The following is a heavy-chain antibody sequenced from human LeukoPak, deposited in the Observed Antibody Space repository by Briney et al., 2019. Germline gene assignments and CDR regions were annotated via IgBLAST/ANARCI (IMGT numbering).Heavy chain of an antibody. D-gene: IGHD5-18*01. Sequence: SVKVSCKASGGTFITYAISWVRQAPGQGLEWMGRIIPILNITNYAQKFQGRVTITADKSTNTAYMELSNLRSEDTAVYFCARDRALVRELWSASAFDYWGQGTLVTVSS. V-gene: IGHV1-69*04. CDR3: ARDRALVRELWSASAFDY. CDR1: GGTFITYA. CDR2: IIPILNIT. J-gene: IGHJ4*02.